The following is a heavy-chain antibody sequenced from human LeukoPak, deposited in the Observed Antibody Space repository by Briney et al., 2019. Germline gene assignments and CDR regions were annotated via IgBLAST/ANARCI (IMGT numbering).Heavy chain of an antibody. J-gene: IGHJ4*02. CDR1: GGSISINTYY. Sequence: PSETLSLTCTVSGGSISINTYYWGWIRQSPGKGLDWIGSTFYKRSTYYNPSLKSRVTISVDTSKNHFSLQLSSVTAADTAVYYYARSRYYDGSGCFFEYWGQGILVTVSS. CDR3: ARSRYYDGSGCFFEY. D-gene: IGHD3-22*01. V-gene: IGHV4-39*01. CDR2: TFYKRST.